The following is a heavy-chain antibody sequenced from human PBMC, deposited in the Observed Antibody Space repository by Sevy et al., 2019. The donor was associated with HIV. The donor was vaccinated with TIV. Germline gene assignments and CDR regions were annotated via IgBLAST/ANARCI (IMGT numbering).Heavy chain of an antibody. V-gene: IGHV3-7*01. D-gene: IGHD3-10*01. CDR3: ARDFGSGSYYDY. J-gene: IGHJ4*02. CDR1: GFTFSSYW. Sequence: GESLKISCAASGFTFSSYWMSWVRQAPGKGLEWVANIKQDGSEKYYVDSVKGRFTISRDNAKNSLYLQMNSLRAEDTAVYYCARDFGSGSYYDYWGQGTLVTVSS. CDR2: IKQDGSEK.